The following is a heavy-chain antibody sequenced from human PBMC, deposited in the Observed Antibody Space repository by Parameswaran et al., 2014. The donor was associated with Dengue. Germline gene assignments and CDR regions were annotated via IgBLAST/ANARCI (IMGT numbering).Heavy chain of an antibody. Sequence: RWIRQPPGKGLEWVSVIYSGGSTYYADSVKGRFTISRDNSKNTLYLQMNSLRAEDTAVYYCARSRQLWLRDYYYGMDVWGQGTTVTVSS. V-gene: IGHV3-53*01. CDR2: IYSGGST. CDR3: ARSRQLWLRDYYYGMDV. D-gene: IGHD5-18*01. J-gene: IGHJ6*02.